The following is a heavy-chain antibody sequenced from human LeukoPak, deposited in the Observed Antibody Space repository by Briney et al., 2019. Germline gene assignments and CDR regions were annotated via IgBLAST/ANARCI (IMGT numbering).Heavy chain of an antibody. Sequence: AGGSLGLSCAASGFTFRNYVIHWVRQAPGEGLEWAAVISYDESNKYYADSVKGRFTISRDNSKNTMYLQMNSLRTEDTAVYYCARETGSAVGSTDFDYWGQGTLVTVSS. CDR2: ISYDESNK. J-gene: IGHJ4*02. D-gene: IGHD4-17*01. CDR1: GFTFRNYV. V-gene: IGHV3-30-3*01. CDR3: ARETGSAVGSTDFDY.